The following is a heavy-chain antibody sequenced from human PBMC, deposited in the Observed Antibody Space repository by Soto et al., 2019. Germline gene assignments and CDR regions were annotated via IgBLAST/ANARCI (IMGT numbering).Heavy chain of an antibody. CDR1: GYTFTNYY. CDR2: INPSGGST. D-gene: IGHD3-16*01. Sequence: QVQLVQSGAEVKKPGASVKVSCEASGYTFTNYYIHWVRQAPGQGLEWMAVINPSGGSTRYAQKFQGRVTMTRDTSTSTVYMELSSLRSEDTALYYCAKTYGFLGGYSFDYWAREPWSPSPQ. J-gene: IGHJ4*02. CDR3: AKTYGFLGGYSFDY. V-gene: IGHV1-46*01.